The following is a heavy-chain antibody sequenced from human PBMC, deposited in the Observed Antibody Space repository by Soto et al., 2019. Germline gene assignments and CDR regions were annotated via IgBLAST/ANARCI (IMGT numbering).Heavy chain of an antibody. V-gene: IGHV2-5*02. CDR1: GFSLSSIGVG. CDR2: LYWDDDK. J-gene: IGHJ3*01. Sequence: QITLKESGPTLVKPTQTLTLTCTFSGFSLSSIGVGVGWIRQPPGKALEWLGILYWDDDKHYSPSLKSRISIAEDTANEQVVPTLTNMDPVDTATYYCAHTIVVVPTAHDAFDVWGQGTMVTVSS. CDR3: AHTIVVVPTAHDAFDV. D-gene: IGHD2-2*01.